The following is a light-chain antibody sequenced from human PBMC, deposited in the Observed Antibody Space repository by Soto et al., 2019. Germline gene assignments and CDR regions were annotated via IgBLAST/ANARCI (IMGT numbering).Light chain of an antibody. Sequence: DIQMTQSPSSLSASIGDRVIITCRTSQSVSTFLNGYRHKPGEAPRLLIYTASTLHGGVPSRFSGSGSGTEFTLTISSLQPEDFATYYCQESYSSPFTIGPGTRVDVK. CDR1: QSVSTF. CDR3: QESYSSPFT. J-gene: IGKJ3*01. V-gene: IGKV1-39*01. CDR2: TAS.